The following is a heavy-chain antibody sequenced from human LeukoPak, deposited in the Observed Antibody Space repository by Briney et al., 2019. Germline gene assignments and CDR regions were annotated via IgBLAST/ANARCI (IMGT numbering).Heavy chain of an antibody. D-gene: IGHD5-12*01. Sequence: SETLSLTCTVSGGSISSYYWSWIRQPPGKGLEWIGYIYYSGSTNYNPSLKSRVTISVDTSKNQFSLKLSSVAAADTAVYYCARGRMVATNPFDYWGQGTLVTVSS. J-gene: IGHJ4*02. CDR2: IYYSGST. CDR3: ARGRMVATNPFDY. CDR1: GGSISSYY. V-gene: IGHV4-59*01.